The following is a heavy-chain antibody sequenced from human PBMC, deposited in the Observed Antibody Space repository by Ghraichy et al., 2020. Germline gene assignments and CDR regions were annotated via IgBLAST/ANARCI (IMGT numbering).Heavy chain of an antibody. D-gene: IGHD1-26*01. V-gene: IGHV4-39*01. CDR1: GGSISSSSYY. Sequence: SQTLSLTCTVSGGSISSSSYYWGWIRQPPGKGLEWIGSIYYSGSTYYNPSLKSRVTISVDTSKNQFSLKLSSVTAADTAVYYCARHGSVGATTDAFDIWGQGTMVTVSS. CDR3: ARHGSVGATTDAFDI. J-gene: IGHJ3*02. CDR2: IYYSGST.